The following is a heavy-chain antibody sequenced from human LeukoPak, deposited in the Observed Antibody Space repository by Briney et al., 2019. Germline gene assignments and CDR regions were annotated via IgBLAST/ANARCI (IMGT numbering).Heavy chain of an antibody. J-gene: IGHJ4*02. CDR3: ASSVVVPSAADY. D-gene: IGHD2-2*01. Sequence: SETLSLTCTVSGGSISSYYWSWIRQPPGKGLEWIGEINHAGSTNYNPSLKSRVTISVDMSKNQFSLKLSSVTAADTAVYYCASSVVVPSAADYWGQGTLVTVSS. CDR2: INHAGST. CDR1: GGSISSYY. V-gene: IGHV4-34*01.